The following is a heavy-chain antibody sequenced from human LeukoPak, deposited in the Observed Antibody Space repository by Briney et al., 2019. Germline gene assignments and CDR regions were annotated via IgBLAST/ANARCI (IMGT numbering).Heavy chain of an antibody. J-gene: IGHJ4*02. Sequence: KPSETLSLTCTVSGGSISSYYRSWIRQPPGKGLEWIGYIYYSGSTNYNPSLKSRVTISVDTSKNQFSLKLSSVTAADTAVYYCARDRSGYSSGWYHLGYWGQGTLVSVPS. V-gene: IGHV4-59*01. D-gene: IGHD6-19*01. CDR3: ARDRSGYSSGWYHLGY. CDR1: GGSISSYY. CDR2: IYYSGST.